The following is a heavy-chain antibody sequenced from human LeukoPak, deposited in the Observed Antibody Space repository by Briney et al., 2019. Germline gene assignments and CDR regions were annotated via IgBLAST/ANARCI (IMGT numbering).Heavy chain of an antibody. D-gene: IGHD6-13*01. J-gene: IGHJ4*02. CDR2: MNPISGNT. CDR1: GYTFTSYD. V-gene: IGHV1-8*01. Sequence: ASVKVSCKASGYTFTSYDINWVRQATGQGLEWMGWMNPISGNTGYAQKFQGRVTMTRNTSISTAYMELSSLRSEDTVVYYCARGQKGIAAAGTTFDYWGQGTLVTVSS. CDR3: ARGQKGIAAAGTTFDY.